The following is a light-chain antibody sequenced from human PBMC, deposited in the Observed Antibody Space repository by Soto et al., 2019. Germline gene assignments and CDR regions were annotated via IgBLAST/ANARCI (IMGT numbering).Light chain of an antibody. J-gene: IGKJ3*01. Sequence: DIQMTQSPSSLSASVGDRVTITCQASQDITNYLNWYQQKPGKAPKLLIYAASNLQSGVPSRFSGSGSGTDFTLTISNLQPEDFATYYCQQTYSTPFTFGPGTKVDIK. CDR1: QDITNY. CDR3: QQTYSTPFT. CDR2: AAS. V-gene: IGKV1-39*01.